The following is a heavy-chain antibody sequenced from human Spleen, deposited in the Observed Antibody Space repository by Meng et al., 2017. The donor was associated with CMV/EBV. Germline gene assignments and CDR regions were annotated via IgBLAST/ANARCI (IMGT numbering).Heavy chain of an antibody. D-gene: IGHD1-26*01. CDR2: IKSDGSTT. J-gene: IGHJ6*02. V-gene: IGHV3-74*01. CDR1: GFTFSNYW. Sequence: GESLKISCAASGFTFSNYWMHWVRQAPGKGLVWVSRIKSDGSTTNYADSVKGRFTISRDNAKNSLYLQMNSLRAEDTAVYYCARWGPFGMDVWGQGTTVTVSS. CDR3: ARWGPFGMDV.